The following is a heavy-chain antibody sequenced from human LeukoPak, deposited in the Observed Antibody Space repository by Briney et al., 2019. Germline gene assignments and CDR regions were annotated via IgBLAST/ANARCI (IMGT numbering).Heavy chain of an antibody. CDR3: ARATFYDSSGYYSTLDAFDI. CDR1: GFTVSSNY. CDR2: IYSGGST. D-gene: IGHD3-22*01. J-gene: IGHJ3*02. V-gene: IGHV3-66*01. Sequence: PGGSLRLSCAASGFTVSSNYMSWVRQAPGKGLEWVSVIYSGGSTYYADSVKGRFTISRDNSKNTLYLQMNSLRAEDTAVYYCARATFYDSSGYYSTLDAFDIWGQGTMVTVSS.